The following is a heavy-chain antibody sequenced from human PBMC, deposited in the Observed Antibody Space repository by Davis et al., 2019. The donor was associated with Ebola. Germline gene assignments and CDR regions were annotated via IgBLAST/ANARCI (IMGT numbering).Heavy chain of an antibody. Sequence: AASAKVSCKASRSTFTNYYMHWVRQAPGQGLEWMGLINPRDDSISYAQKIRGRVTVTRDTSTSTVYMELSSLRSEDTAVYYCVREGDGYKYFDLWGQGTLVTVSS. V-gene: IGHV1-46*01. J-gene: IGHJ4*02. CDR2: INPRDDSI. CDR3: VREGDGYKYFDL. CDR1: RSTFTNYY. D-gene: IGHD5-24*01.